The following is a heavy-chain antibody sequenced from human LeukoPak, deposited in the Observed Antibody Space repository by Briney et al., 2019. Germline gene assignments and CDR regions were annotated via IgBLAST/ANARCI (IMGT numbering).Heavy chain of an antibody. CDR2: ITTSGDST. D-gene: IGHD1-1*01. Sequence: GGSLRVSCAASGFTLSSYAMSWVRQAPGKGLEWVSTITTSGDSTYYADSVKGRFTISRDNSKNTLYLQMNSLRAEDTAVYYCAKALSGTLAGNFDYWGQGTLVTVSS. V-gene: IGHV3-23*01. J-gene: IGHJ4*02. CDR1: GFTLSSYA. CDR3: AKALSGTLAGNFDY.